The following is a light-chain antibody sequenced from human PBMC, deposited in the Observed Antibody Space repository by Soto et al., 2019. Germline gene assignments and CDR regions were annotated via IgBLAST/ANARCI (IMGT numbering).Light chain of an antibody. V-gene: IGKV3-15*01. CDR1: QSVSSY. J-gene: IGKJ1*01. CDR3: QQYTNWPLT. Sequence: EIVLTQSPATLSLSPGERATLSCRASQSVSSYLAWYQQKPGQSPRLFIYGASTRATGIPARFSGSGSGTEFTLTISSLQSADFAVYYCQQYTNWPLTFGQGTKVDIK. CDR2: GAS.